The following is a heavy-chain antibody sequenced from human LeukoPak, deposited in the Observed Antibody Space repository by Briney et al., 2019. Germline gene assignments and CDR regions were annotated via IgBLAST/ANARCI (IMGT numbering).Heavy chain of an antibody. CDR2: IYYSGST. CDR3: ARHTYYDILTGYYVGAFDY. Sequence: SETLSLTCTVSGGSISSSSYYWGWIRQPPGKGLEWIGSIYYSGSTYYNPSLKSRVTISVDTSKNQFSLKLSSVTAADTAVYYCARHTYYDILTGYYVGAFDYWGQGTLVTVFS. V-gene: IGHV4-39*01. CDR1: GGSISSSSYY. D-gene: IGHD3-9*01. J-gene: IGHJ4*02.